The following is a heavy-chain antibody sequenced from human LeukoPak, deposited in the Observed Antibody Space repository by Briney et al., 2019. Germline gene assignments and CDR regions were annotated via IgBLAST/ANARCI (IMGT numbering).Heavy chain of an antibody. D-gene: IGHD3-22*01. J-gene: IGHJ4*02. CDR1: GFTFSSYG. V-gene: IGHV3-30*03. Sequence: GGSLRLSCAASGFTFSSYGMHWVRQAPGKGLEWVAVISYDGSNKYYADSVKGRFTISRDNSKNTLYLQMNSLRAEDTAVYYCARGRKRTMIVVVRLEYYFDYWGQGTLVTVSS. CDR2: ISYDGSNK. CDR3: ARGRKRTMIVVVRLEYYFDY.